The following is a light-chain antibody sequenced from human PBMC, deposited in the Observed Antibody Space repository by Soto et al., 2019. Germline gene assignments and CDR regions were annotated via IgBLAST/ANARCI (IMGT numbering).Light chain of an antibody. CDR3: EESYNIPLI. CDR1: QTINSY. CDR2: VAS. J-gene: IGKJ3*01. V-gene: IGKV1-39*01. Sequence: DIQMPQSPSSLSASVGDTVTITCRASQTINSYLNWYQQKPGQAPKLLIYVASSLQSGVPSRFSGRGSGTDFTLTISSLEPEDLPTYYCEESYNIPLIFGPGTKVDF.